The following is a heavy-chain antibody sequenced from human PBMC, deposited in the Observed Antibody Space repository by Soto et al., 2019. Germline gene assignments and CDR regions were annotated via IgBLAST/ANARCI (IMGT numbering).Heavy chain of an antibody. Sequence: GESLNISCRGSGYIFTSHWINWVRQMPGRGLEWMGRIDPSDSYTNYSPSFQGHVTISADKAINTAYLQWSSLKASDTAIYFCARRMATNIFYYYDLDVWGQGTTVTVSS. J-gene: IGHJ6*02. CDR1: GYIFTSHW. CDR2: IDPSDSYT. V-gene: IGHV5-10-1*01. D-gene: IGHD5-12*01. CDR3: ARRMATNIFYYYDLDV.